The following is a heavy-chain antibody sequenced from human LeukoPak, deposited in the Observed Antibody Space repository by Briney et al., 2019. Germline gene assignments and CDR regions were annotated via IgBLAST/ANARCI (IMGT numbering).Heavy chain of an antibody. CDR3: GKDAKYNRLNYFDY. V-gene: IGHV3-9*03. CDR2: SRWNSGSI. J-gene: IGHJ4*02. D-gene: IGHD1-1*01. CDR1: GFIFDDYA. Sequence: PGGSLRLSCAASGFIFDDYAMRWVRQAAGEGLEWASGSRWNSGSISYAESVDGSFTTSREHAKNSLYLQMNRLRTEDLAMYYWGKDAKYNRLNYFDYWGQGTLVTVSS.